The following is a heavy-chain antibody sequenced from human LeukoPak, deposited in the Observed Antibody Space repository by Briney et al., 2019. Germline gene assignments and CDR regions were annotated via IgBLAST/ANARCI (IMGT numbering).Heavy chain of an antibody. Sequence: GGSLRLSYAASGFTFNTYWIQCVRRAPGKGLVWVSLISPDGSSTNYADSVEGRFTISRDNAKNTLYLQINSLRADDTAVYYCARGLLVVVGATPDYWGQGTLVTVSS. CDR3: ARGLLVVVGATPDY. V-gene: IGHV3-74*01. J-gene: IGHJ4*02. CDR2: ISPDGSST. CDR1: GFTFNTYW. D-gene: IGHD1-26*01.